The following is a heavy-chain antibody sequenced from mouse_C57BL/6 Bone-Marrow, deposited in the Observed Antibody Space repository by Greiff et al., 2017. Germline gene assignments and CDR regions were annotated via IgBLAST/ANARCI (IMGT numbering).Heavy chain of an antibody. CDR1: GYSFTSYY. D-gene: IGHD3-3*01. J-gene: IGHJ2*01. Sequence: QVQLQQSGPELVKPGASVKISCKASGYSFTSYYIHWVKQRPGQGLEWIGWIYPGSGNTKYNEKFKGKATLTADTSSSTAYMQLSSLTSEDSAVYYCAIEDTYYFDYWGQGTTLTVSS. CDR3: AIEDTYYFDY. CDR2: IYPGSGNT. V-gene: IGHV1-66*01.